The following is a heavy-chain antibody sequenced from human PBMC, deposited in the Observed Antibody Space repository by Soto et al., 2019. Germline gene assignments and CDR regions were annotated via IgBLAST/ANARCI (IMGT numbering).Heavy chain of an antibody. Sequence: GGSLRLSCAASGFTFSDYYMSWIRQAPGKGLEWVSYISSSSSYTNYADSVKGRFTISRDNAKNSLYLQMNGLRAEDTAVYYCARRGYSSSFVFGYWGQGTLVTVSS. CDR1: GFTFSDYY. D-gene: IGHD6-13*01. CDR3: ARRGYSSSFVFGY. V-gene: IGHV3-11*06. J-gene: IGHJ4*02. CDR2: ISSSSSYT.